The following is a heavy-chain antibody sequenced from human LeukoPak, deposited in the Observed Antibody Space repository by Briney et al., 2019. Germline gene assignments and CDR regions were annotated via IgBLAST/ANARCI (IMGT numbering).Heavy chain of an antibody. CDR3: AAAAVDTAMVNYYYMDV. CDR1: GYTFTSYD. Sequence: ASVKVSCKASGYTFTSYDINWVRQATGQGLEWMGWMNPNSGNTGYAQKFQGRVTMTRNTSISTAYMELSSLRSEDTAVYYCAAAAVDTAMVNYYYMDVWGKGTTVTVSS. J-gene: IGHJ6*03. V-gene: IGHV1-8*01. CDR2: MNPNSGNT. D-gene: IGHD5-18*01.